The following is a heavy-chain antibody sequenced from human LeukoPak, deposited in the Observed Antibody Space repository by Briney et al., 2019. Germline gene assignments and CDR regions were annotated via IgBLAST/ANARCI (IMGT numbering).Heavy chain of an antibody. CDR2: ISGSGGST. CDR3: AKERLPNYGSGSYYSY. V-gene: IGHV3-23*01. CDR1: GFTFSSYA. D-gene: IGHD3-10*01. Sequence: GGSLRLSCAASGFTFSSYAMSWVRQAPGKGLEWVSAISGSGGSTYYADSVKGRFTISRDNSKNTLYLQMNSLRAEDTAVYYCAKERLPNYGSGSYYSYWGQGTLVTVSS. J-gene: IGHJ4*02.